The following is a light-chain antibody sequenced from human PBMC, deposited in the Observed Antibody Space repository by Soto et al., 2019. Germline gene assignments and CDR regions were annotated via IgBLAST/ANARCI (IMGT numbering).Light chain of an antibody. V-gene: IGKV3-20*01. Sequence: EIVLTQFPGTLSLSPGEGTTLSCRASQSVGSSQLAWYQQKPGQAPRLLIYGASTRATGIPDRFAGSGSGTDFTLIISRLEPEDFAVYYCQLYDNSPLYTFGQGTKLEI. CDR1: QSVGSSQ. J-gene: IGKJ2*01. CDR3: QLYDNSPLYT. CDR2: GAS.